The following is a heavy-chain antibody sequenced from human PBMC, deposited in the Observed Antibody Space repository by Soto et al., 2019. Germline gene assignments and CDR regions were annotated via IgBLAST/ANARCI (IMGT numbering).Heavy chain of an antibody. CDR2: INPSGGST. V-gene: IGHV1-46*01. D-gene: IGHD5-12*01. CDR3: ARISVDIVATEQDYGMDV. J-gene: IGHJ6*02. CDR1: GYTFTSYY. Sequence: GASVKVSCKASGYTFTSYYMHWVRQAPGQGLEWMGIINPSGGSTSYAQKFQGRVTMTRDTSTSTVYMELSSLRSEDTAVYYCARISVDIVATEQDYGMDVWGQGTTVTVSS.